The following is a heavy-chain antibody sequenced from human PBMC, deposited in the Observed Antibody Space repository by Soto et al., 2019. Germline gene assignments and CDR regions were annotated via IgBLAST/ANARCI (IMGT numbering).Heavy chain of an antibody. J-gene: IGHJ6*02. CDR2: IYHSGST. CDR1: GGSISSSNW. D-gene: IGHD3-10*01. V-gene: IGHV4-4*02. CDR3: ARLTSMVRGVMGYYYYYGMDV. Sequence: SETLSLTCAVSGGSISSSNWWSWVRQPPGKGLEWIGEIYHSGSTNYNPSLKSRVTISVDKSKNQFSLKLSSVTAADTAVYYCARLTSMVRGVMGYYYYYGMDVWGQGTTVTVSS.